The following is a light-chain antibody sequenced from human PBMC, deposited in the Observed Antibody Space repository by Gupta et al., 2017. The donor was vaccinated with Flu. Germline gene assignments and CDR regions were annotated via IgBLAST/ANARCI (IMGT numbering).Light chain of an antibody. CDR2: AAT. CDR3: QQTNSNPSIT. Sequence: SFSFASGGDRSTTTCRARQISISYLCCYKQKPQEAPQLLIYAATRWQGCVASRCGGGGGGKDITLTSSREQQEYYASYYYQQTNSNPSITFGQGTRLEIK. CDR1: QISISY. J-gene: IGKJ5*01. V-gene: IGKV1-39*01.